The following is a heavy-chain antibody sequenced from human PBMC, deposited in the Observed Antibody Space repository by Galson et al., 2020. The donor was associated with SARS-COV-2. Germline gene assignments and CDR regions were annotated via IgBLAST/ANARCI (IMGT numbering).Heavy chain of an antibody. D-gene: IGHD6-19*01. J-gene: IGHJ4*02. V-gene: IGHV4-61*02. CDR3: AKGPVDGTGC. CDR1: GASISSGSYY. Sequence: SETLSLTCIVSGASISSGSYYWSWVRQPDGKGLEWIGRIHTSGSTDYNPSLRSRVSISLDTSKNHFSLTLSSVTAADTAVYYCAKGPVDGTGCWGPGTLVTVSS. CDR2: IHTSGST.